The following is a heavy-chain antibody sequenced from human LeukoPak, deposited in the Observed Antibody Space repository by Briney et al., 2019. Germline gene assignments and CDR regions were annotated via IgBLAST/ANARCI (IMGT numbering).Heavy chain of an antibody. CDR2: ISGSGGST. D-gene: IGHD5-12*01. V-gene: IGHV3-23*01. CDR1: GFTFSSYW. CDR3: AKDIVATITLGYFDY. Sequence: DPGGSLRLSCAASGFTFSSYWMHWVRQAPGKGLEWVSAISGSGGSTYYADSVKGRFTISRDNSKNTLYLQMNSLRAEDTAVYYCAKDIVATITLGYFDYWGQGTLVTVSS. J-gene: IGHJ4*02.